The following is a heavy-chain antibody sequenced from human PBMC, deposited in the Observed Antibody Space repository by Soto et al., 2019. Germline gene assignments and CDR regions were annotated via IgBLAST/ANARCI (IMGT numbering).Heavy chain of an antibody. V-gene: IGHV1-69*02. CDR1: GGTFSSYT. J-gene: IGHJ6*02. CDR3: ARGSLLLWFGEDGYYYGMDV. Sequence: SVKVSCKASGGTFSSYTISWVRQAPGQGLEWMGRIIPILGIANYAQKFQGRVTITADKSTSTAYMELSSLRSEDTAVYYCARGSLLLWFGEDGYYYGMDVWGQGTTVTVSS. D-gene: IGHD3-10*01. CDR2: IIPILGIA.